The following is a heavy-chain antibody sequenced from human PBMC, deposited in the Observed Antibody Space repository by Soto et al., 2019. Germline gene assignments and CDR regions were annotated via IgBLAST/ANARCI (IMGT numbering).Heavy chain of an antibody. Sequence: HPGGSLRLSCAASGLTFSSYAMRWVRQAPGKGLEWVSGISDSGGSTYYADSVKGRFTISRDNSKNTLYLQMNSLRAEDTAVYYCAKGLTYYYDSSGQKGAFDIWGQGTMVTV. D-gene: IGHD3-22*01. CDR2: ISDSGGST. CDR1: GLTFSSYA. V-gene: IGHV3-23*01. CDR3: AKGLTYYYDSSGQKGAFDI. J-gene: IGHJ3*02.